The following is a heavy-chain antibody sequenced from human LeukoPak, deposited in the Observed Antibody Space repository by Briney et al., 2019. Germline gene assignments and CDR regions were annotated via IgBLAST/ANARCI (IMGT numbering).Heavy chain of an antibody. V-gene: IGHV3-30*02. CDR1: GFTFSSYG. D-gene: IGHD5-24*01. CDR3: AKVATTEMATITSDY. J-gene: IGHJ4*02. CDR2: IRYDGSNK. Sequence: GGSLRLSCAASGFTFSSYGMHWVRQAPGKGLEWVAFIRYDGSNKYYADSMKGRFTISRDNSKNTLYLQMNSLRTEDTAVYYCAKVATTEMATITSDYWGQGTLVTVSS.